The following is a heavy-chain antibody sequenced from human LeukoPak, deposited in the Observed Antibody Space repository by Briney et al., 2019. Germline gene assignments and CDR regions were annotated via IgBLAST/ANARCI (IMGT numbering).Heavy chain of an antibody. V-gene: IGHV1-2*02. CDR3: ARVMVYYYDSSGGAFDP. CDR2: INPNSGGT. J-gene: IGHJ5*02. Sequence: GASVKVSCKASGYTFTSYDINWVRQATGQGLEWMAWINPNSGGTNYAQKFQGRVTMTRDTSISTAYMELSRLRSDDTAVYYCARVMVYYYDSSGGAFDPWGQGTLVTVSS. CDR1: GYTFTSYD. D-gene: IGHD3-22*01.